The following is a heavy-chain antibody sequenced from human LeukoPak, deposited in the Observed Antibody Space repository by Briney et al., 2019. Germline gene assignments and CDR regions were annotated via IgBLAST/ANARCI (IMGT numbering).Heavy chain of an antibody. CDR3: ARALGYCSGGSCYPDY. J-gene: IGHJ4*02. CDR1: GFTFSSYA. CDR2: ISYDGSNK. V-gene: IGHV3-30-3*01. D-gene: IGHD2-15*01. Sequence: PGGSLRLSCAASGFTFSSYAMHWVRQAPGKGLEWVAVISYDGSNKYCADSVKGRFTISRDNSKNTLYLQMNSLRAKDTAVYYCARALGYCSGGSCYPDYWGQGTLVTVSS.